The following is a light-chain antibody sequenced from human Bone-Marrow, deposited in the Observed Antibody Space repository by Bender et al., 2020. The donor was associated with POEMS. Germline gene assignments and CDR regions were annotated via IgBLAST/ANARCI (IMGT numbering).Light chain of an antibody. J-gene: IGLJ1*01. CDR1: NSDVGSHNL. V-gene: IGLV2-14*02. CDR3: SSYAGSNNYV. Sequence: QSALTQPASVSGSPGQSITITCTGTNSDVGSHNLVSWYLQHPGKVPRLIIYEGTQRPSGISDRFSGSKSGNTASLTVSGLQAEDEADYYCSSYAGSNNYVFGIGTKVTVL. CDR2: EGT.